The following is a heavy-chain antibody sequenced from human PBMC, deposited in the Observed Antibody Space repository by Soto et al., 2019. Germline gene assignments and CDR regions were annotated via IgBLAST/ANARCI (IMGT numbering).Heavy chain of an antibody. CDR3: AKSSAVPAAIYYFDY. J-gene: IGHJ4*02. CDR2: INGSGGST. D-gene: IGHD2-2*01. CDR1: GFTFSSYA. V-gene: IGHV3-23*01. Sequence: GGSLRLSCAASGFTFSSYAMSWVRQAPGKGLEWVSAINGSGGSTYYADSVKGRFTISRDNSKNTLYLQMNSLRAEDTAVYYCAKSSAVPAAIYYFDYWGQGTLVTVSS.